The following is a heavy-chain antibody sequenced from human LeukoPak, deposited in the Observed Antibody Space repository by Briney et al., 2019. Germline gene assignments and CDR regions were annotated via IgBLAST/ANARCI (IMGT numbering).Heavy chain of an antibody. D-gene: IGHD3-3*01. J-gene: IGHJ4*02. CDR1: GFTFSTYS. CDR2: ISDSGGST. Sequence: GGSLRLSCAASGFTFSTYSMHWVRQAPGKGLEWVSGISDSGGSTYYADSVKGRFTISRDNSKNTLYLQMNSLRAEDTAVYYCAKAWGYDFWSGYNIDYWGQGTLVTVSS. CDR3: AKAWGYDFWSGYNIDY. V-gene: IGHV3-23*01.